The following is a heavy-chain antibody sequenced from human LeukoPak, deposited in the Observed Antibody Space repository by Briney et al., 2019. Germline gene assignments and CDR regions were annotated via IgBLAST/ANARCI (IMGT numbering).Heavy chain of an antibody. CDR1: GDSISSGDYY. CDR2: ISSSGST. D-gene: IGHD3-10*01. J-gene: IGHJ4*02. CDR3: ARDLRFGELSFLPFDY. V-gene: IGHV4-61*02. Sequence: SETLSLTCTVSGDSISSGDYYWSWIRQPAGKGLEWIGRISSSGSTNYNPSLKSRVTISVDTSKNQFSLKLSSVTAADTAVYYCARDLRFGELSFLPFDYWGQGTLVTVSS.